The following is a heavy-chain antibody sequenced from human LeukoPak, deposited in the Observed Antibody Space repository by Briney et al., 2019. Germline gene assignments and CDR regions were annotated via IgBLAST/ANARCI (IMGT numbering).Heavy chain of an antibody. Sequence: GTSVRVSCKASGFTFTSSTMQWVRQARGQRLEWIGWIVVGSGNTNYAQKFQERVTITRDMSTSTVYMEVSSLRSEDTAVYYCAAGYYYSSGSSYMDVWGKGTTVTIS. V-gene: IGHV1-58*02. D-gene: IGHD3-10*01. CDR3: AAGYYYSSGSSYMDV. CDR2: IVVGSGNT. CDR1: GFTFTSST. J-gene: IGHJ6*03.